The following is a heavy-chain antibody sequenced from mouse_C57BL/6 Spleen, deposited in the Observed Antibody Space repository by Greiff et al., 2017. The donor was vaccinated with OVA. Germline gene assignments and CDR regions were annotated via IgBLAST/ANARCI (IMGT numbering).Heavy chain of an antibody. V-gene: IGHV1-4*01. CDR2: INPSSGYT. D-gene: IGHD2-2*01. Sequence: QVQLQQSGAELARPGASVKMSCKASGYTFTSYTMHWVKQRPGQGLEWIGYINPSSGYTKYNQKFKDKATLTADKSSSTAYMQLSSLTSEDSAVYYCARTGYDGRFAYWGQWTLVTVSA. CDR3: ARTGYDGRFAY. J-gene: IGHJ3*01. CDR1: GYTFTSYT.